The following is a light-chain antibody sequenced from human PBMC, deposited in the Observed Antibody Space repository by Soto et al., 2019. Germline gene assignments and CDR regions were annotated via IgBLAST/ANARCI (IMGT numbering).Light chain of an antibody. Sequence: DIQLTQSPSFLSASVGDRVTITCRASQGISSFLAWYQQKPGKAPNLLISAASTLRTGVPSRFSGSGSGTEFTLTISSLLPEDFATYYCQHLNSYPLTFGGGTKVDIK. CDR1: QGISSF. J-gene: IGKJ4*01. V-gene: IGKV1-9*01. CDR2: AAS. CDR3: QHLNSYPLT.